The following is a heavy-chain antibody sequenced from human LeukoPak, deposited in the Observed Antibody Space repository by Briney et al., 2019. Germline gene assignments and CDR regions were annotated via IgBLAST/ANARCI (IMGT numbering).Heavy chain of an antibody. CDR3: ARGGSSGLLGFDY. CDR1: GYTFTGYY. J-gene: IGHJ4*02. CDR2: INPNSSGT. D-gene: IGHD6-19*01. V-gene: IGHV1-2*02. Sequence: ASVKVSCKASGYTFTGYYMHWVRQAPGQGLEWMGWINPNSSGTNYAQKFQGRVTMTRDTSISTAYMELSRLRSDDTAVYYCARGGSSGLLGFDYWGQGTLVTVSS.